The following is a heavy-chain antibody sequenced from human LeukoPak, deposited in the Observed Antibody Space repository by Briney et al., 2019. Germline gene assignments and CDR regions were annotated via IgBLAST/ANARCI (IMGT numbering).Heavy chain of an antibody. V-gene: IGHV4-4*07. CDR2: IYTSGST. D-gene: IGHD1-14*01. CDR1: AGSFSNYY. J-gene: IGHJ6*02. CDR3: ARQPPQYYGMDV. Sequence: KPSETLSLNCTVSAGSFSNYYWSWIRQPAGKGLEWIGRIYTSGSTNYNPSVKSRVTMSVDTSNNQFSLKLTSVTAADTAVYYCARQPPQYYGMDVWGQGTTVTVSS.